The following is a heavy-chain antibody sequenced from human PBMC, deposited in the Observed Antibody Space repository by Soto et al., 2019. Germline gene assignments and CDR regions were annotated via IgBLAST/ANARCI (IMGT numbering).Heavy chain of an antibody. CDR3: AKKVNSGSGSQYFDY. V-gene: IGHV3-23*01. D-gene: IGHD3-10*01. CDR1: GLTFSSYS. J-gene: IGHJ4*02. Sequence: GGSLRLSCAASGLTFSSYSMSWVRQAPGKGLEWVSGFRSSGDDGTTYYADSVKGRFTIPRDNPKNTLFLQMNSLRAEDTAIYYCAKKVNSGSGSQYFDYWGQGTLVTVSS. CDR2: FRSSGDDGTT.